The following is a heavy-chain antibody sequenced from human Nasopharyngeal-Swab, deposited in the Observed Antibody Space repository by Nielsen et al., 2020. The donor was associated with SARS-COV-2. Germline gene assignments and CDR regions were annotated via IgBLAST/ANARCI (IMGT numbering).Heavy chain of an antibody. CDR2: IGGRGGGT. CDR3: AKLIAPAEPFDF. D-gene: IGHD6-13*01. Sequence: GESLKISCAASGFTFRNYAMTWVRQAAGKGPEWVSGIGGRGGGTYYADSVRGRFTISRDNSKNTLYLEMDSLRPDDTAVYYCAKLIAPAEPFDFWGQGTLVTVSA. CDR1: GFTFRNYA. V-gene: IGHV3-23*01. J-gene: IGHJ4*02.